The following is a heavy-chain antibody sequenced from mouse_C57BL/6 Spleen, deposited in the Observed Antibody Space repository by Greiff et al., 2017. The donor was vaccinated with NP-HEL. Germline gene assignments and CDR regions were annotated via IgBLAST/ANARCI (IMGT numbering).Heavy chain of an antibody. J-gene: IGHJ2*01. V-gene: IGHV1-59*01. CDR3: ARRSGYDYDGGYYFDY. D-gene: IGHD2-4*01. Sequence: QVHVKQPGAELVRPGTSVKLSCKASGYTFTSYWMHWVKQRPGQGLEWIGVIDPSDSYTNYNQKFKGKATLTVDTSSSTAYMQLSSLTSEDSAVYYCARRSGYDYDGGYYFDYWGQGTTLTVSS. CDR1: GYTFTSYW. CDR2: IDPSDSYT.